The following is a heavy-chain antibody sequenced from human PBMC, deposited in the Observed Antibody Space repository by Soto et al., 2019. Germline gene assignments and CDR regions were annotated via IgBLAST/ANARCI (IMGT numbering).Heavy chain of an antibody. V-gene: IGHV5-51*01. J-gene: IGHJ6*02. CDR1: GYSFASYW. CDR3: ARARSFTLGFYYDGMDV. D-gene: IGHD6-6*01. Sequence: PGESLKISCQASGYSFASYWIGWVRQMPGKDLEWMGIIYPGDSATRYSPSFQGQVTISADKSLRTAYLQWTSLKASDTALYYCARARSFTLGFYYDGMDVWGQGTTVTVSS. CDR2: IYPGDSAT.